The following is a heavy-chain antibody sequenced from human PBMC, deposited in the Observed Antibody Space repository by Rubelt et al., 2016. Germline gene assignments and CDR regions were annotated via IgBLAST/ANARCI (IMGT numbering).Heavy chain of an antibody. D-gene: IGHD5-18*01. CDR3: ARDLGNGYQNPHGMDV. CDR2: VYYSGTT. V-gene: IGHV4-59*01. J-gene: IGHJ6*02. Sequence: QVRLQESGPGLVKPSETLSLNCTVSGGSISSYSWSWIRHLPGKGLEWIGCVYYSGTTIYNPSLKSRVSISVDTSKTQFSLRLRSVTPADTAVYFCARDLGNGYQNPHGMDVWGQGTTVTVSS. CDR1: GGSISSYS.